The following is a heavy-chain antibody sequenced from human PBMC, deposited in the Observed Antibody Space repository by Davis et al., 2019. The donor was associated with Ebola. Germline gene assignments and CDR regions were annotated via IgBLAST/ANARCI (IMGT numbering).Heavy chain of an antibody. J-gene: IGHJ4*02. V-gene: IGHV3-23*01. Sequence: GESLKISCAASGFTFSSYAMSWVRQAPGKGLEWVSAISGSGGSTYYADSVKGRFTISRDNSKNTLYLQMNSLRAEDTAVYYCARVYFGRFDYWGQGTLVTVSS. CDR1: GFTFSSYA. CDR2: ISGSGGST. D-gene: IGHD3-10*01. CDR3: ARVYFGRFDY.